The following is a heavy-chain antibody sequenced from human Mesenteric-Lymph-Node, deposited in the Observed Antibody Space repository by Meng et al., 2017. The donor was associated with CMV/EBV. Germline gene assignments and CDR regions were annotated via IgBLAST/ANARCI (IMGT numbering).Heavy chain of an antibody. CDR2: IYSGGST. CDR1: GFTVSSNY. D-gene: IGHD3-22*01. CDR3: AREDLYYDSSGYKTY. V-gene: IGHV3-66*02. J-gene: IGHJ4*02. Sequence: GGSLRLSCAASGFTVSSNYMSWVRQAPGKGLEWVSVIYSGGSTYYADSVKGRFTISRDNSKNTLYLQMNSLGAEDTAVYYCAREDLYYDSSGYKTYWGQGTLVTVSS.